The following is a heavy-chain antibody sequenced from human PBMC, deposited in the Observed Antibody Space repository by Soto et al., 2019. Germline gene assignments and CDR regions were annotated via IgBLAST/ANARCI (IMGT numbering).Heavy chain of an antibody. CDR2: INHSGST. J-gene: IGHJ6*02. D-gene: IGHD2-2*01. V-gene: IGHV4-34*01. CDR1: GGSFSGYY. CDR3: ARGRGSTSGYYYYYYGMDV. Sequence: SETLSLTCAVYGGSFSGYYWSWIRQPPGKGLEWIGEINHSGSTNYNPSLKSRVTISVDTSKNQFSLKLSSVTAADTAVYYCARGRGSTSGYYYYYYGMDVWGQGTTVTVSS.